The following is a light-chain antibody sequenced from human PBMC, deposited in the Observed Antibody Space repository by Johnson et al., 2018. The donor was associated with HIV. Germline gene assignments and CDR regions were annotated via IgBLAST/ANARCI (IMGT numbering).Light chain of an antibody. V-gene: IGLV1-51*01. Sequence: QSVLTQPPSVSAAPGQKVTISCSGSSSNIGNNYVSWYQQLPGTAPKLLIYDNNKRPSGIPDRFSGSKSGTSATLCITGLQPADEADYYCGTWDSSLSAHYVFGTGTKVTVL. CDR1: SSNIGNNY. CDR2: DNN. J-gene: IGLJ1*01. CDR3: GTWDSSLSAHYV.